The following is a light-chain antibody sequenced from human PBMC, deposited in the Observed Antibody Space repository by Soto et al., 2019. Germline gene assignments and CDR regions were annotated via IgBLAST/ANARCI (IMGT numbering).Light chain of an antibody. V-gene: IGKV1-39*01. CDR2: AAS. CDR3: QQSYSTLTIT. CDR1: QSISGY. Sequence: DIQMTQSPSSLSASVGDRVTITCRTSQSISGYLNWYRHKPGKAPTLXXYAASTLQSGVPSRFSGSGSGTDLTLTISNLQPEDFATYACQQSYSTLTITFGQGTRLEIK. J-gene: IGKJ5*01.